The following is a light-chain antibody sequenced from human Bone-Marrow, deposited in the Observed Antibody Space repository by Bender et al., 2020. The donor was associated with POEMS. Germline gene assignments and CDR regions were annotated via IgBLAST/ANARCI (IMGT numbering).Light chain of an antibody. CDR2: IDN. CDR1: SSNIGSNS. V-gene: IGLV1-44*01. CDR3: AAWEDSLNGWV. J-gene: IGLJ3*02. Sequence: QSVLTQPPSASGTPGQRVTISCSGSSSNIGSNSVNWYQQLPGTAPKLLIDIDNQRPSGVPDRFSGSKSGTSASLAISWLQSEDEADYYCAAWEDSLNGWVFGGGTKLTVL.